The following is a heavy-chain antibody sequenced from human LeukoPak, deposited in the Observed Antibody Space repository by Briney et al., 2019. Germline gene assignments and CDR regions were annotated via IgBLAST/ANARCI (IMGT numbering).Heavy chain of an antibody. J-gene: IGHJ4*02. CDR3: TRERSSGWVFDY. CDR2: IRSKAYGGTT. D-gene: IGHD6-19*01. Sequence: PGGSLRLSCTASGFTFGDYAMTWVRQAPGKGLEWVGFIRSKAYGGTTEYAASVKGRFTISRDDSKSIAYLQMNSLKTEDTAVYYCTRERSSGWVFDYWGQGTLVTVSS. V-gene: IGHV3-49*04. CDR1: GFTFGDYA.